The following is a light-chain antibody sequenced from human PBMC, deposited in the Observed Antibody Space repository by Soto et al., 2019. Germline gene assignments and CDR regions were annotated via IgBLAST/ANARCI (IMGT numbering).Light chain of an antibody. J-gene: IGKJ4*01. CDR1: QSITSW. V-gene: IGKV1-5*01. Sequence: QSPSTLSASVGDRVTITCRASQSITSWLAWYQQKPGKAPNLLIYDASSLQSGVPSRFSGSGSGTEFTLTISSLQHDDSANYYCQQYNSHDDIAFGRGTKVDIK. CDR3: QQYNSHDDIA. CDR2: DAS.